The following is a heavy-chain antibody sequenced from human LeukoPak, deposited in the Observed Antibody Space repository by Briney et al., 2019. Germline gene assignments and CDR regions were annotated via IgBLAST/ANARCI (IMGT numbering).Heavy chain of an antibody. J-gene: IGHJ4*02. D-gene: IGHD6-13*01. CDR2: ISYDGSNK. CDR3: AKIVAAAGFDY. CDR1: GFTFSSYG. Sequence: PGGSLRRSCAASGFTFSSYGMHWVRQAPGKGLEWVAVISYDGSNKYYADSVKGRFTISRDNSKNTLYLQMNSLRAEDTAVYYCAKIVAAAGFDYWGQGTLVTVSS. V-gene: IGHV3-30*18.